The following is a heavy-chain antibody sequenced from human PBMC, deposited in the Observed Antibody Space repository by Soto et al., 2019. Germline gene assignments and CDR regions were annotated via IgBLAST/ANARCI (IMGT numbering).Heavy chain of an antibody. J-gene: IGHJ4*02. CDR3: VRQYFDFWTDYPDFDY. V-gene: IGHV1-18*04. Sequence: QVQLVQSGAEMKRPGASVKVSCKASGYTFSKYDVSWVRQAPGQGLEWLGLISPNSGRASYSEKFQGRVTMRTDTPTTTAYLELRSLRSDDTAVYYCVRQYFDFWTDYPDFDYWGQGTLVTVSS. CDR1: GYTFSKYD. CDR2: ISPNSGRA. D-gene: IGHD3-3*01.